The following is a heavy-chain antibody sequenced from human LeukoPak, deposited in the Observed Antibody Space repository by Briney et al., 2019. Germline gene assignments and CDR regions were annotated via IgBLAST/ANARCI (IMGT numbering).Heavy chain of an antibody. D-gene: IGHD3-10*01. Sequence: ASVKVSCKASGGTFSSYAISWVRQAPGQGVEWMGRIIPILGIANYAQKFQGRVTITADKSTSTAYMELSSLRSEDTAVYYCARDGLWFGELFSPNWFDPWGQGTLVTVSS. V-gene: IGHV1-69*04. CDR1: GGTFSSYA. CDR3: ARDGLWFGELFSPNWFDP. J-gene: IGHJ5*02. CDR2: IIPILGIA.